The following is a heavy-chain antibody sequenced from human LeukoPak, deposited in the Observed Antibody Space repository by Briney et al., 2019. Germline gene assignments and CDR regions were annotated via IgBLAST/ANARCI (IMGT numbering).Heavy chain of an antibody. CDR3: ARGEVQLDP. Sequence: KPSETLSLTCTVSGGSINSYYWSWIRQPPGKGLEWIGYIYYSGSTNYNPSLKSRVTISVDTSKNQFSLKLSSVTAADTAVYYCARGEVQLDPWGQGTLVTVSS. CDR2: IYYSGST. J-gene: IGHJ5*02. V-gene: IGHV4-59*01. CDR1: GGSINSYY.